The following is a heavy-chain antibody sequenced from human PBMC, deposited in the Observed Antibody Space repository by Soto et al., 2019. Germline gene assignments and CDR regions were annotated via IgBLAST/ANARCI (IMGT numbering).Heavy chain of an antibody. V-gene: IGHV3-74*01. CDR1: GFTFSSYW. J-gene: IGHJ6*02. D-gene: IGHD6-19*01. CDR3: ARDLGSGRGGWYFRDYYYYGMDV. CDR2: INSDGSST. Sequence: GGSLRLSCAASGFTFSSYWMHWVRQAPGKGLVWVSRINSDGSSTSYADSVKGRFTISRDNAKNTLYLQMNSLRAEETAVYYCARDLGSGRGGWYFRDYYYYGMDVWGQGTTVTVSS.